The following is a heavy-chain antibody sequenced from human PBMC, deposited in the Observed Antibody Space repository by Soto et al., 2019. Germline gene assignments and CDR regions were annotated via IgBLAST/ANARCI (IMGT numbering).Heavy chain of an antibody. D-gene: IGHD3-3*01. V-gene: IGHV3-33*01. CDR3: GRDHKRFLELLFDY. CDR2: IWYDGITK. J-gene: IGHJ4*02. CDR1: GSPFSSYG. Sequence: PGGPLRLPSASSGSPFSSYGMHRVRPARDKGVLCVAVIWYDGITKDSANCVKGRFSISRVNSKNSLYLQLHNLRGVDMTVYYCGRDHKRFLELLFDYWGQGTLVTACS.